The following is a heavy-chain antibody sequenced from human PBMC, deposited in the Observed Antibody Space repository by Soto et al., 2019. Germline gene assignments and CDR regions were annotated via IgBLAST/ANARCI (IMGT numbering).Heavy chain of an antibody. D-gene: IGHD1-26*01. J-gene: IGHJ4*02. CDR3: ARDRVVGATGAPDY. Sequence: GGSLRLSCAASGFTFSSYSMNWVRQAPGKGLEWVSSISSSSSYIYYADSVKGRVTMTRDTSTSTVYMELSSLRSEDTAVYYCARDRVVGATGAPDYWGQGTLVTVSS. CDR1: GFTFSSYS. CDR2: ISSSSSYI. V-gene: IGHV3-21*04.